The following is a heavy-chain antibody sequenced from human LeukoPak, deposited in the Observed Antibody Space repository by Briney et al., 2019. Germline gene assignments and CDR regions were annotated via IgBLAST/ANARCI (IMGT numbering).Heavy chain of an antibody. Sequence: GGSLRLSCASSGFTFSSYSMNWIRQAPGKGLEWVSSMTASSSHIWYADVVKGRFTNSRDNAKNSLYLQMNSLTADDTGVYYCARDANWSSDNWGQGTLVTVSS. J-gene: IGHJ4*02. D-gene: IGHD1-1*01. V-gene: IGHV3-21*03. CDR3: ARDANWSSDN. CDR1: GFTFSSYS. CDR2: MTASSSHI.